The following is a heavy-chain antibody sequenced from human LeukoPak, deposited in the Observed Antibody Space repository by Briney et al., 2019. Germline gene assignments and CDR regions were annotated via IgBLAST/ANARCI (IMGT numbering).Heavy chain of an antibody. J-gene: IGHJ6*02. Sequence: SETLSLTCTVSGGSICSYYWSWIRQPPGKGLEWIGYIYYSGSTNYNPSLKSRVTISVDTSKNQFSLKLSSVTAADTAVYYCASDIRGYSYGYYYYYGMDVWGQGTTVTVSS. CDR2: IYYSGST. CDR3: ASDIRGYSYGYYYYYGMDV. V-gene: IGHV4-59*01. CDR1: GGSICSYY. D-gene: IGHD5-18*01.